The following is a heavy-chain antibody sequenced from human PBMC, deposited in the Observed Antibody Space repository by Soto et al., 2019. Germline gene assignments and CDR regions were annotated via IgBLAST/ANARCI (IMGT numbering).Heavy chain of an antibody. D-gene: IGHD1-26*01. CDR3: ARVSGVPFSSGYMDV. CDR2: MNPNSGNT. CDR1: GYMFASSD. V-gene: IGHV1-8*01. Sequence: VKGWYRAYGYMFASSDIKWVRQATGQGLEWMGWMNPNSGNTGYAQKFQGRVTMTRNTSISTAYMELSSLRSEDTAVYYCARVSGVPFSSGYMDVWGKGTTVTVSS. J-gene: IGHJ6*03.